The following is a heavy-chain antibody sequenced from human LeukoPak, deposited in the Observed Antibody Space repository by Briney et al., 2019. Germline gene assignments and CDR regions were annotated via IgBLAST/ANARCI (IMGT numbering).Heavy chain of an antibody. V-gene: IGHV1-69*01. CDR3: ASRGSTYCGGDCSFDY. CDR2: IIPIFGTA. Sequence: SVKVSCKASGGTFSSYAISWVRQAPGQGLEWMGGIIPIFGTASYAQKFQGRVTITADESTSTAYMELSSLRSEDTAVYYCASRGSTYCGGDCSFDYWGQGTLVTVSS. CDR1: GGTFSSYA. D-gene: IGHD2-21*02. J-gene: IGHJ4*02.